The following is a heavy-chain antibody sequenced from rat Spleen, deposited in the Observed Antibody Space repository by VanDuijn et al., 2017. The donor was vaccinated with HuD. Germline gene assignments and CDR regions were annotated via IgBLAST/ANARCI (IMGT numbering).Heavy chain of an antibody. Sequence: VQLVETGGGLVQPGRSLKLSCAASGFTFSNYYMAWVRQAPTKGLEWVAYINTGGGNTYYRDSVRGRFTISRNNAKSTLYLQMNKLGSEDTAVYYCVREDLGVQYWGQGVMVTVSS. D-gene: IGHD5-1*01. J-gene: IGHJ2*01. CDR1: GFTFSNYY. V-gene: IGHV5-25*01. CDR2: INTGGGNT. CDR3: VREDLGVQY.